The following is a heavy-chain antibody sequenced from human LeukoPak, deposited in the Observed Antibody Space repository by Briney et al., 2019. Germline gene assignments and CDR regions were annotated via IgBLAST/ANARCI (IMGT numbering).Heavy chain of an antibody. Sequence: GGSLRLSCAASGFTFRSYTMSWVRQAPGKGLEWVSGISASGGTTYYADSVKGRFTISRDNSKNTLYLQMNSLRAEDTAVYYCAKSRGSGTGSYFDYWGQGTLVTVSS. V-gene: IGHV3-23*01. CDR2: ISASGGTT. D-gene: IGHD2-15*01. CDR3: AKSRGSGTGSYFDY. CDR1: GFTFRSYT. J-gene: IGHJ4*02.